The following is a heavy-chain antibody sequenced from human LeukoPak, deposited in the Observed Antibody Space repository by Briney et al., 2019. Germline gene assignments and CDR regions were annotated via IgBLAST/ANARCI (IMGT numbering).Heavy chain of an antibody. V-gene: IGHV3-74*01. CDR2: INPDGSTT. CDR3: ARVSVGRYYFDN. CDR1: GFTFSSYW. D-gene: IGHD3-3*02. Sequence: GGSLRLSCAASGFTFSSYWMHWVRQAPGKGLVWVSRINPDGSTTSYTDSVKGRFTISRDSAKNTLYLQMNSLRAEDTAVYYCARVSVGRYYFDNWGQGTPVTVSS. J-gene: IGHJ4*02.